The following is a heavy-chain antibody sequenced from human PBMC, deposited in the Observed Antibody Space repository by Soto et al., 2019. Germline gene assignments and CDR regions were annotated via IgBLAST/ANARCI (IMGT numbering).Heavy chain of an antibody. D-gene: IGHD2-2*01. Sequence: SETLSLTCAVSGGSISSSNWWSWVLQPPGKGLEWIGEIYHSGSTNYNPSLKSRVTISVDKSKNQFSLKLSSVTAADTAVYYCTRSSSTSCYYYYWGQGTLVTVSS. V-gene: IGHV4-4*02. CDR1: GGSISSSNW. CDR2: IYHSGST. CDR3: TRSSSTSCYYYY. J-gene: IGHJ4*02.